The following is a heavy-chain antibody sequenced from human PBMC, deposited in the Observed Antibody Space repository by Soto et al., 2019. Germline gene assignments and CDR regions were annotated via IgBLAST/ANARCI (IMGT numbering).Heavy chain of an antibody. J-gene: IGHJ4*02. CDR2: IDHTGTT. CDR1: GGSINTSRW. V-gene: IGHV4-4*02. CDR3: ANCILGANPYDY. D-gene: IGHD1-26*01. Sequence: QVQVQESGPGLVKPSGTLSLTCAVSGGSINTSRWWIWVRQPPGKGLEWIGQIDHTGTTNYNPSLASRVTISVDKSKNHFSLKVNSVTVADTAVYYCANCILGANPYDYWGRGTLVTVSS.